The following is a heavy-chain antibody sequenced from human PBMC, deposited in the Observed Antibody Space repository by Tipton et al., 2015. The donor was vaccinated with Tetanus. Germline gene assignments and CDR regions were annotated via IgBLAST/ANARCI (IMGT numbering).Heavy chain of an antibody. J-gene: IGHJ5*02. Sequence: QLVQSGAEVKKPGESLKISCKASGDTSRSYWISWVRQMPGKGLEWMGIIYPGDSAATYSPSFQGQVTISADKSISTAHLQWTSLKPSDTAIYFCARLPKHYSASGSTWGQGTLVTVSS. D-gene: IGHD3-10*01. CDR2: IYPGDSAA. CDR3: ARLPKHYSASGST. V-gene: IGHV5-51*01. CDR1: GDTSRSYW.